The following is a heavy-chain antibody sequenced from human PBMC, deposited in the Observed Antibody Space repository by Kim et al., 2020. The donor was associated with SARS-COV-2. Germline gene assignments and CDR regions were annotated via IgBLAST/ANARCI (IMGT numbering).Heavy chain of an antibody. V-gene: IGHV5-51*01. D-gene: IGHD3-10*01. J-gene: IGHJ6*03. Sequence: RYRPAFQGQVTSSADKSISTAYLQWSSLKASDTAMYYCARTLWGSGYMDVWGKGTTVTVSS. CDR3: ARTLWGSGYMDV.